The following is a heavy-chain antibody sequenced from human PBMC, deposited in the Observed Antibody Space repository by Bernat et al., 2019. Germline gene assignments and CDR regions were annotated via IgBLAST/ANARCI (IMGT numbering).Heavy chain of an antibody. Sequence: EVQLVETGGGLIQPGGSLRLSCAASGFSVSSNYMSWVRQAPGKGLEWGSVIYSGGTTYYADSVQGRFPVSRDDSKNTLYLQMSSLRVEDTAVYYCARGAVYASSWYSSPFDYWGQGTLVTVSS. CDR1: GFSVSSNY. J-gene: IGHJ4*02. CDR3: ARGAVYASSWYSSPFDY. D-gene: IGHD6-13*01. V-gene: IGHV3-53*02. CDR2: IYSGGTT.